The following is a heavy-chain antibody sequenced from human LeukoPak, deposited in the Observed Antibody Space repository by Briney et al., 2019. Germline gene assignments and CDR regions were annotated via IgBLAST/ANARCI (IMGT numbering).Heavy chain of an antibody. CDR3: ARRPLGSSSINYYMDV. CDR1: GGSISSYY. D-gene: IGHD6-6*01. Sequence: SETLSLTCTVSGGSISSYYWSWIWQPAGKGLEWIGRIYNSGSTTYNPSLKSRVTMSVDTSKNQFSLKLSSVTAADTAVYYCARRPLGSSSINYYMDVWGKGTTVTVSS. CDR2: IYNSGST. V-gene: IGHV4-4*07. J-gene: IGHJ6*03.